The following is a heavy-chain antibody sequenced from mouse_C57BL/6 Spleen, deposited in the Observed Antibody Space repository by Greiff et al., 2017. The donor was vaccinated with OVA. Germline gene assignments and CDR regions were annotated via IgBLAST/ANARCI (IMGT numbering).Heavy chain of an antibody. J-gene: IGHJ4*01. CDR1: GYTFTDYE. CDR2: IDPETGGT. Sequence: QLKQSGAELVRPGASVTLSCKASGYTFTDYEMHWVKQTPVHGLEWIGAIDPETGGTAYNQKFKGKAILTADKSSSTAYMELRSLTSEDSAVYYCTRSYSNYFYYAMDYWGQGTSVTVSS. D-gene: IGHD2-5*01. CDR3: TRSYSNYFYYAMDY. V-gene: IGHV1-15*01.